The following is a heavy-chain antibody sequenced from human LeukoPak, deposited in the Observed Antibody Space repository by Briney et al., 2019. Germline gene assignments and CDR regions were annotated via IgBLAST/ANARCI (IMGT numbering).Heavy chain of an antibody. CDR2: INPSGGST. CDR3: AREGPRQPFDY. Sequence: GASVKVSCKASGYTFTSYYMHWVRQAPGQGLEWMGIINPSGGSTSYAQKSQGRVTMTRDTSTSTVYMELSSLRSEDTAVYYCAREGPRQPFDYWGQGTLVTVSS. CDR1: GYTFTSYY. D-gene: IGHD2-2*01. V-gene: IGHV1-46*01. J-gene: IGHJ4*02.